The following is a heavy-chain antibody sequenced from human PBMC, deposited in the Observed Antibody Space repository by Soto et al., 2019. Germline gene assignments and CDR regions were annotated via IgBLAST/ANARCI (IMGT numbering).Heavy chain of an antibody. CDR2: IIPIFGTA. CDR1: GGTFSSYA. Sequence: SVKVSCKASGGTFSSYAISWVRQAPGQGLEWMGGIIPIFGTANYAQKFQGRVTITADESTSTAYMELSSLRSEDTAVYYCARLRGYSYGQLGYWGQGTLVTVSS. CDR3: ARLRGYSYGQLGY. D-gene: IGHD5-18*01. V-gene: IGHV1-69*13. J-gene: IGHJ4*02.